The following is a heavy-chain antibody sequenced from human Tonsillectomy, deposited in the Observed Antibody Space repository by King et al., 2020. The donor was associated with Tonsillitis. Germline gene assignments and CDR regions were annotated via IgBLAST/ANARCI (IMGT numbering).Heavy chain of an antibody. CDR1: GFTFDDYA. Sequence: VQLVESGGGLVQPGRSLRLSCAASGFTFDDYAMHWVRQAPGKGLEWVSNITWNSGSIGYADSVKGRFTISRDNAKNSLYLQMNSLRAEDTALYYCAKDITGWGGGPFDIWGQGTMVTVSS. CDR2: ITWNSGSI. J-gene: IGHJ3*02. CDR3: AKDITGWGGGPFDI. V-gene: IGHV3-9*01. D-gene: IGHD3-16*01.